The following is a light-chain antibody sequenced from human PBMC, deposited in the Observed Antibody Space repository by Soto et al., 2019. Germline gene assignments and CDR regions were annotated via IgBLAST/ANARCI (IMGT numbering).Light chain of an antibody. V-gene: IGKV3-20*01. CDR3: QKYGSSPRT. CDR1: QSVSSSY. CDR2: GAS. Sequence: EIVLTQSPGTLSLSPGERATLSCRASQSVSSSYLAWYQQKPGQAPRLLIYGASSRATGIPDRFSGSGSGTDFTLTISRLEPEDFAVYYCQKYGSSPRTFSQGTKVAIK. J-gene: IGKJ1*01.